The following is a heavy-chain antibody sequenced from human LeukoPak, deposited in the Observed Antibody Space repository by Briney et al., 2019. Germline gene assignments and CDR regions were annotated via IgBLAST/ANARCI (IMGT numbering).Heavy chain of an antibody. D-gene: IGHD5-18*01. CDR1: GFTFNIYS. CDR2: ISSSSSYI. J-gene: IGHJ4*02. CDR3: ARAGYSYGDLPFDY. V-gene: IGHV3-21*01. Sequence: GGSLRLSCAASGFTFNIYSMNWVRQAPGEGLEWVASISSSSSYIYYADSVKDQLTIPRENAKISLYLQMNSLRAEDTAVYYCARAGYSYGDLPFDYWGQGTLVTVSS.